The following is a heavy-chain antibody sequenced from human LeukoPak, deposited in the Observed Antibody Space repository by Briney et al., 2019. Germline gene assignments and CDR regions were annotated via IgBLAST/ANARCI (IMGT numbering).Heavy chain of an antibody. J-gene: IGHJ4*02. V-gene: IGHV3-33*01. D-gene: IGHD4-23*01. CDR1: GFTFSSYG. CDR2: IWYDGSIK. CDR3: ARGSRWSPLDY. Sequence: GGSLRLSCAASGFTFSSYGMHWVRQAPGKGLEWVAVIWYDGSIKYYADSVKGRFTISRDNSKNTLSLQMNSLRAEDTAVYYCARGSRWSPLDYWGQGTLVTVSS.